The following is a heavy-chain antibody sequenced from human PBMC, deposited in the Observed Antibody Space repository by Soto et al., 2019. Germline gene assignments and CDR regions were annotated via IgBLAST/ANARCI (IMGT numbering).Heavy chain of an antibody. CDR3: AKGSQEKVSLYYALDV. CDR1: GFTFSSYG. Sequence: QVQRVESGGGVVQPGRSLGLSCAASGFTFSSYGMHWFRQAPGKGLEWVAVISHDGSEKYYADSVKGRFTISRDNSKNTLYLEMNSLRAEDTTVYFCAKGSQEKVSLYYALDVWGQGTTVIVSS. CDR2: ISHDGSEK. V-gene: IGHV3-30*18. D-gene: IGHD3-10*01. J-gene: IGHJ6*02.